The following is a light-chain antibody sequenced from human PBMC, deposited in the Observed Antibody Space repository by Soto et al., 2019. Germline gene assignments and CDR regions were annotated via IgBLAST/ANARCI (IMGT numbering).Light chain of an antibody. CDR3: QQYNSYPWT. V-gene: IGKV1-5*01. J-gene: IGKJ1*01. CDR2: DVS. Sequence: DIQMTQSPSTLSASVGDRVTITCRASQSISGWLAWYQQKPGKAPKLLIYDVSSLESGVPSRFSGSGSETEFTLTISSLQPDDFATYSWQQYNSYPWTFGQGTKV. CDR1: QSISGW.